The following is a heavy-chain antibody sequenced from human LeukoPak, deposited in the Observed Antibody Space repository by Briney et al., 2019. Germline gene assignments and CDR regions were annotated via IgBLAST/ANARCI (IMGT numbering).Heavy chain of an antibody. D-gene: IGHD6-19*01. CDR3: ARRSGWLDY. CDR1: GFTVSNTF. Sequence: PGGSLRLSCAASGFTVSNTFMSWVRQAPGKGLEWVSVIYSVGTTYYADSVKGRFTISRDNSKNTLYLQMNSLRAEDTAVYYCARRSGWLDYWGQGTLVTVSS. J-gene: IGHJ4*02. V-gene: IGHV3-53*01. CDR2: IYSVGTT.